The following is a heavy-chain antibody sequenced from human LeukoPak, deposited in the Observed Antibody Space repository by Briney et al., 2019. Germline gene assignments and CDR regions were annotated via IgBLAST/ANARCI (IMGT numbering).Heavy chain of an antibody. CDR2: INHSGST. J-gene: IGHJ4*02. Sequence: PSETLSLTCAVYGGSFSGYYWSWIRQPPGKGLEWIGEINHSGSTNYNPSLKSRVTISVDTSKNQFSLKLSSVTAADTAVYYCARYSSGYSRYYFDYWGQGTLVTVSS. CDR1: GGSFSGYY. CDR3: ARYSSGYSRYYFDY. V-gene: IGHV4-34*01. D-gene: IGHD3-22*01.